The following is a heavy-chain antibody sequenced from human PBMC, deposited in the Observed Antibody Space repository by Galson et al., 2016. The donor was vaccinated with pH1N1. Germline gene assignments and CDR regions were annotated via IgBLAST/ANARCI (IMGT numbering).Heavy chain of an antibody. Sequence: SLRLSCAASGFTFNTYSMNWVRQAPGKGLEWVSSISSSSSYIYYADSVKGRFTISRDNAKNSLYLQMNSLRAEDTAVYYCARDLYDILTGFYNNNGYFDYWGQGTLVTASS. CDR3: ARDLYDILTGFYNNNGYFDY. V-gene: IGHV3-21*01. J-gene: IGHJ4*02. CDR2: ISSSSSYI. CDR1: GFTFNTYS. D-gene: IGHD3-9*01.